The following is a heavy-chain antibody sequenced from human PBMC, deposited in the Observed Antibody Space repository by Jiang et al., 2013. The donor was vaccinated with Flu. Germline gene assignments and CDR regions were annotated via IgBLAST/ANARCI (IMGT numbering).Heavy chain of an antibody. CDR2: MNPNSGNS. Sequence: QLVESGAEVKKPGASVKVSCKTSGYTFTSYDINWVRQATGQGLEWMGWMNPNSGNSGNAQKFQGRVTMTRSTSTSTMYMELSSLRSEDTAVYYCARGPGYYDSRAYVYYFDYWGQGTLVTVSS. CDR1: GYTFTSYD. J-gene: IGHJ4*02. V-gene: IGHV1-8*01. CDR3: ARGPGYYDSRAYVYYFDY. D-gene: IGHD3-22*01.